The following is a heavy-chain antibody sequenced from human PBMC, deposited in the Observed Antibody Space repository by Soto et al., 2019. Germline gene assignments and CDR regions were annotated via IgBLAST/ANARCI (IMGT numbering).Heavy chain of an antibody. CDR3: ARGGDYVAYYYGIDV. V-gene: IGHV3-21*01. CDR2: ISSSSSYI. Sequence: GGSLRLSCAASGFTFSSYSMNWVRQAPGKGLEWVASISSSSSYIYYADSVKGRFTISRDNAKNSLYLQMNSLRAEDTAVYYCARGGDYVAYYYGIDVWGQGTTVTVSS. D-gene: IGHD4-17*01. CDR1: GFTFSSYS. J-gene: IGHJ6*02.